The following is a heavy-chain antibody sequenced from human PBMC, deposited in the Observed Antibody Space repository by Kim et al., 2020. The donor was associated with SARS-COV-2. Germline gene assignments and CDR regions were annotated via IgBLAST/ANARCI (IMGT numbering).Heavy chain of an antibody. V-gene: IGHV3-74*01. CDR3: ATLPRGYYGSGKSMDV. D-gene: IGHD3-10*01. CDR1: GFTFSSYW. CDR2: INSDGSST. J-gene: IGHJ6*02. Sequence: GGSLRLSCAASGFTFSSYWMHWVRQAPGKGLVWVSRINSDGSSTGYADFVKGRFTISRDNAKNTLYLQMNSLRAEDTAVYYCATLPRGYYGSGKSMDVWGQGTTVADAS.